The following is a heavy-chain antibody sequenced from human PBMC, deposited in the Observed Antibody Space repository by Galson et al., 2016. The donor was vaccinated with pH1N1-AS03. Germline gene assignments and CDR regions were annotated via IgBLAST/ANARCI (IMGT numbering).Heavy chain of an antibody. CDR1: GFTVGSSH. V-gene: IGHV3-66*01. CDR2: IYSGGTT. D-gene: IGHD4-23*01. CDR3: VRDFRWGGNSGY. J-gene: IGHJ4*02. Sequence: SLRLSCAASGFTVGSSHMSWVRQAPGKGLEWVSIIYSGGTTYYADSVKGRFIVSRDNSKNTLYLQMNSLRAEDTAVYYCVRDFRWGGNSGYWGQGTLVTVSS.